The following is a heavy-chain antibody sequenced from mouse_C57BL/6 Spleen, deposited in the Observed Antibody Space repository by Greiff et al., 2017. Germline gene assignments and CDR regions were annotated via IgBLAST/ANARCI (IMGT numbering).Heavy chain of an antibody. CDR1: GYTFTDYY. V-gene: IGHV1-26*01. CDR3: ARSTYYSNYDVGYFDV. D-gene: IGHD2-5*01. CDR2: INPNNGGT. J-gene: IGHJ1*03. Sequence: VQLQQSGPELVKPGASVKISCKASGYTFTDYYMNWVKQSHGKSLEWIGDINPNNGGTSYNQKFKGKATLTVDKSSSTAYMELRSLTSEDSAVYYCARSTYYSNYDVGYFDVWGTGTTVTVSS.